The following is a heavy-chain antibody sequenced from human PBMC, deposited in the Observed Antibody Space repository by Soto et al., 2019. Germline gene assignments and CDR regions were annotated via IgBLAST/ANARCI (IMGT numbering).Heavy chain of an antibody. J-gene: IGHJ4*02. CDR1: GFTFSSYA. CDR3: ARDGPNYDFWSGYFDY. CDR2: ISYDGSNK. Sequence: QVQLVESGGGVVQPGRSLRLSCAASGFTFSSYAMHWVRQAPGKGLEWVAVISYDGSNKYYADSVKGRFTLSRDNSKNTLYLQMNSLRAEDTAVYYCARDGPNYDFWSGYFDYWGQGTLVTVSS. V-gene: IGHV3-30-3*01. D-gene: IGHD3-3*01.